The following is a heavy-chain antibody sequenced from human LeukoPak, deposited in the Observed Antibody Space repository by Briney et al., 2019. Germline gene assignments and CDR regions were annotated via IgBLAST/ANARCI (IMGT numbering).Heavy chain of an antibody. V-gene: IGHV4-61*02. D-gene: IGHD2-8*01. Sequence: SETLSLTCTVSGGSISSGSYYWSWLRQPAGKGLKWIGRIYTSGSTNYNPSLKSRVTISVDTSKNQFSLKLSSVTAADTAVYYCARDHPSYCTNGVCYRTDYFDYWGQGTLVTVSS. CDR2: IYTSGST. CDR3: ARDHPSYCTNGVCYRTDYFDY. CDR1: GGSISSGSYY. J-gene: IGHJ4*02.